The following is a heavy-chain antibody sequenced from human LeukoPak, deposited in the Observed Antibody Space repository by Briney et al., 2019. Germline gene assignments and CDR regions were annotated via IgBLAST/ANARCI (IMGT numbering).Heavy chain of an antibody. V-gene: IGHV3-23*01. J-gene: IGHJ4*02. CDR1: GFTFSSYA. CDR3: AKDGGIYCSSTSCYGYFDY. Sequence: GGSLRLSCAASGFTFSSYAMSWVRQAPGKGLEWVSAISGSGGSTYYADSVKGRFTISRDNSNNTLYLQMKSLRAEDTAVYYCAKDGGIYCSSTSCYGYFDYWGQGTLVTVSS. CDR2: ISGSGGST. D-gene: IGHD2-2*01.